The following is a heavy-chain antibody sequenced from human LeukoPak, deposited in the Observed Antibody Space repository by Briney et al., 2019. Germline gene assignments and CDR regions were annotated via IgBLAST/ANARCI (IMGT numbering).Heavy chain of an antibody. CDR2: IYTSGNT. Sequence: SETLSLTCTVSGGFISTYYWSWIRQPAGKGLEWIGRIYTSGNTNYDPSLKSRVTMSVDMSKNQFSLKLGSVTAADTAVYYCARTTGRDAFDIWAQGTMVTVSS. CDR3: ARTTGRDAFDI. D-gene: IGHD1-26*01. J-gene: IGHJ3*02. V-gene: IGHV4-4*07. CDR1: GGFISTYY.